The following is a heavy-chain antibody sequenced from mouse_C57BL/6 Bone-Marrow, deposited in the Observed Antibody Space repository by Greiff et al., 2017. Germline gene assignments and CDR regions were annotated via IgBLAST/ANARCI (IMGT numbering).Heavy chain of an antibody. Sequence: QVQLQQSGPELVKPGASVKISCKASGYAFSSSWMNWVKQRPGKGLEWIGRIYPGDGDTNYNGKFKGKATLTADQSSSTAYLQLSSLTSEDSAVYFCARRDYFDDWGQGTTLTVSS. V-gene: IGHV1-82*01. CDR2: IYPGDGDT. CDR3: ARRDYFDD. J-gene: IGHJ2*01. CDR1: GYAFSSSW.